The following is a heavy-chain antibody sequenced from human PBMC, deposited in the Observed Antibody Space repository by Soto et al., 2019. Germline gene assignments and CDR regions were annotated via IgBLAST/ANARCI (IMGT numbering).Heavy chain of an antibody. CDR2: IYYSGST. Sequence: SETLSFTCTVSGGSVSSGSYYWSWIRQPPGKGLEWIGYIYYSGSTNYNPSLKSRVTISVDTSKNQFSLKLSSVTAADTAVYYCARVSSGSPLGDYWGQGTLVTVSS. D-gene: IGHD3-10*01. V-gene: IGHV4-61*01. CDR1: GGSVSSGSYY. J-gene: IGHJ4*02. CDR3: ARVSSGSPLGDY.